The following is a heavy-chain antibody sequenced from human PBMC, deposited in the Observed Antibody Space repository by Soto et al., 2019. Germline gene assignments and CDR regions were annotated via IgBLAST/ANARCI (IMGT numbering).Heavy chain of an antibody. D-gene: IGHD3-9*01. Sequence: SSETLSLTCTVSGGSISHYYWSWIRQPPGKGLEWIGYIYYTGSTSYNPSLKSRVTISVGTSKNHFSLKLTSVTAADTAVYYCARGALRYTFDYWGQETLVTVSS. CDR1: GGSISHYY. J-gene: IGHJ4*02. CDR2: IYYTGST. CDR3: ARGALRYTFDY. V-gene: IGHV4-59*01.